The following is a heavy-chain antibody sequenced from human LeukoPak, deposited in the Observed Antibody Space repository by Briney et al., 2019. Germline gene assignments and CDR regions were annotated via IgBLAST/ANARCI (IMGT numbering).Heavy chain of an antibody. CDR3: AREFDY. Sequence: GGSLRLSCAASGFTFDDYAMHWVRQAPGKGLEWVSLISGDGGSTYYADSVKGRFTISRDNAKNTLYLQMNSLRAEDTAVYYCAREFDYWGQGTLVTVSS. V-gene: IGHV3-43*02. J-gene: IGHJ4*02. D-gene: IGHD1-26*01. CDR1: GFTFDDYA. CDR2: ISGDGGST.